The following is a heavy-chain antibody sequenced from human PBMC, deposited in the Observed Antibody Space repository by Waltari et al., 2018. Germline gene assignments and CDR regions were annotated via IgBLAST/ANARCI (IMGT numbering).Heavy chain of an antibody. Sequence: QVQLQQWGAGLLKPSETLSLTCAVYGGSFSGYYWSWIRQPPGKGLEWIGEINHSGSTNYNPSRKSRVTISVDTSKNQFSLKLSSVTAADTAVYYCARFGSGWYYFDYWGQGTLVTVSS. J-gene: IGHJ4*02. D-gene: IGHD6-19*01. V-gene: IGHV4-34*01. CDR3: ARFGSGWYYFDY. CDR2: INHSGST. CDR1: GGSFSGYY.